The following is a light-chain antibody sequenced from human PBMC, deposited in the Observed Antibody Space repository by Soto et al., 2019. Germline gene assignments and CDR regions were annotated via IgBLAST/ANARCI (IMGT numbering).Light chain of an antibody. V-gene: IGKV1-8*01. CDR2: AAS. CDR3: PQYYSYPWT. Sequence: IQMTQSPSTLSASVGDRVTITCRASQGISSYLAWYQQKPGKAPKLLIYAASTLQSGVPSRFSGSGSGTDFTLTISCLQSEDFATYYCPQYYSYPWTFGQGTKVDIK. J-gene: IGKJ1*01. CDR1: QGISSY.